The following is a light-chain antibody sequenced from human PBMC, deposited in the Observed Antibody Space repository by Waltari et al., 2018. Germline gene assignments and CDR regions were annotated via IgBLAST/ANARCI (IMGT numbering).Light chain of an antibody. V-gene: IGLV2-8*01. CDR2: ELS. CDR3: SSYTGSSSYV. Sequence: QSALTQPPSASGSPGQSVTISCTGTSNDVGAYNYVSWYQPHPGKAPKLMIYELSKRPSGGPARFSGSKSGNTASLTVSGLQAEDEADYYCSSYTGSSSYVFGTGTKVAVL. CDR1: SNDVGAYNY. J-gene: IGLJ1*01.